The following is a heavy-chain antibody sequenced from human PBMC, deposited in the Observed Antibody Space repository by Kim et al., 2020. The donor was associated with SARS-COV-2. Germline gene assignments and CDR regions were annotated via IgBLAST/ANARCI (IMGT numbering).Heavy chain of an antibody. V-gene: IGHV3-33*01. CDR1: GFTFSSYG. J-gene: IGHJ3*02. CDR3: ARDRSGPWGDAFDI. Sequence: GGSLRLSCAASGFTFSSYGMHWVRQAPGKGLEWVAVIWYDGSNKYYADSVKGRFTISRDNSKNTLYLQMNSLRAEDTAVYYCARDRSGPWGDAFDIWGQGTMVTVSS. CDR2: IWYDGSNK. D-gene: IGHD6-19*01.